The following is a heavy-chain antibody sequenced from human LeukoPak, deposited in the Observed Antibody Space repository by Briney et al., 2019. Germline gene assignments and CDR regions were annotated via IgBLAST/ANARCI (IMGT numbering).Heavy chain of an antibody. CDR3: AKERLRYCSSTSCPLFDY. CDR2: ISYDGSNK. CDR1: GFTFSSYA. V-gene: IGHV3-30-3*01. J-gene: IGHJ4*02. Sequence: GGSLRLSCAASGFTFSSYAMHWVRQAPGKGLEWVAVISYDGSNKYYADSVKGRFTISRDNSKNTLYLQMNSLRAEDTAVYYCAKERLRYCSSTSCPLFDYWGQGTLVTVSS. D-gene: IGHD2-2*01.